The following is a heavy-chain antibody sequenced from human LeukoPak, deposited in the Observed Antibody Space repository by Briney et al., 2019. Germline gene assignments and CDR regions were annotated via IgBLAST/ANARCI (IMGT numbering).Heavy chain of an antibody. J-gene: IGHJ4*02. D-gene: IGHD1-26*01. Sequence: GASVKVSCKASGDTFSSYAISWVRQAPGQGLEWMGGIIPIFGTANYAQKFQGRVTITADESTSTAYMELSSLRSEDTAVYYCASRGYSGSQTDYWGQGTLVTVSS. CDR2: IIPIFGTA. CDR1: GDTFSSYA. V-gene: IGHV1-69*13. CDR3: ASRGYSGSQTDY.